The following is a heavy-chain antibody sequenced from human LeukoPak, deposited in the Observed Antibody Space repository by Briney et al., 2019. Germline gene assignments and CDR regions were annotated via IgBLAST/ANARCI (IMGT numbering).Heavy chain of an antibody. D-gene: IGHD6-13*01. CDR2: IYYSGST. V-gene: IGHV4-61*01. J-gene: IGHJ5*02. CDR3: ASYGRGPGSPSYVAAAANWFDP. Sequence: SETLSLTCTVSGGSISSTSYYWSWIRQPPGKGLEWIGYIYYSGSTNYNPSLKSRVTISVDTSKNQFSLKLSSVTAADTAVYYCASYGRGPGSPSYVAAAANWFDPWGQGTLVTVSS. CDR1: GGSISSTSYY.